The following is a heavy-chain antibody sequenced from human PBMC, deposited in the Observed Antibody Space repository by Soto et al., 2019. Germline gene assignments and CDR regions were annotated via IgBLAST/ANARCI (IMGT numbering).Heavy chain of an antibody. J-gene: IGHJ6*03. CDR2: IQRGGAT. CDR1: GFIVSRNY. Sequence: EVQLVESGGGLVQPGGSLRLSFAASGFIVSRNYMSWVRQAPGKGLEWVAVIQRGGATYYADTVKGRFTISRDNSKNTLYIQMYILRAEDTAVYYCGRNDVHGSGGSCYGEPMDVWGKGTTVTVSS. V-gene: IGHV3-66*01. CDR3: GRNDVHGSGGSCYGEPMDV. D-gene: IGHD2-15*01.